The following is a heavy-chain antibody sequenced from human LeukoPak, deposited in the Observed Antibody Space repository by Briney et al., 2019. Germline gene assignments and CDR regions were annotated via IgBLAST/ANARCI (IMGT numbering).Heavy chain of an antibody. J-gene: IGHJ3*02. CDR3: ARLRVIFWGFDI. V-gene: IGHV4-34*01. CDR1: GGSFSGYY. D-gene: IGHD3-16*01. Sequence: SETLSLTCAVYGGSFSGYYWSWIRQPPGKGLEWIGEINHSGSTNYNPPLKSRVTISVDTSKNQFSLKLSSVTAADTAVYYCARLRVIFWGFDIWGQGTMVTVSS. CDR2: INHSGST.